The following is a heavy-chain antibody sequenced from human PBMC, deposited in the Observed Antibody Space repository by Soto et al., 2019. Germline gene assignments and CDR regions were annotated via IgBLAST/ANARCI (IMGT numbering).Heavy chain of an antibody. CDR1: GFTFTSSA. CDR3: AAESSGLNYYYYYGMDV. J-gene: IGHJ6*02. V-gene: IGHV1-58*01. CDR2: IVVGSGNT. Sequence: SVKVSCKASGFTFTSSAVQWVRQARGQRLEWIGWIVVGSGNTNYAQKFQERVTITRDMSTSTANMELSSLRSEDTAVYYCAAESSGLNYYYYYGMDVWGQGTTVTVSS. D-gene: IGHD6-19*01.